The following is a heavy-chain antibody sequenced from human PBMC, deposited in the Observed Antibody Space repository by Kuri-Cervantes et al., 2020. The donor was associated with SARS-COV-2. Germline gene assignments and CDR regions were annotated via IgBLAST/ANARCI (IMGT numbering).Heavy chain of an antibody. V-gene: IGHV4-30-4*08. CDR2: IYYSGST. J-gene: IGHJ5*02. CDR3: ASSPNYYDSSGYVGWFDP. CDR1: GGSISSGDYY. D-gene: IGHD3-22*01. Sequence: SETLSLTCTVSGGSISSGDYYWSWIRQPPGKGLEWIGYIYYSGSTYYNPSLKSRVTISVDTSKNQFSLKLNSVTAADTAVYYCASSPNYYDSSGYVGWFDPWGQGTLVTVSS.